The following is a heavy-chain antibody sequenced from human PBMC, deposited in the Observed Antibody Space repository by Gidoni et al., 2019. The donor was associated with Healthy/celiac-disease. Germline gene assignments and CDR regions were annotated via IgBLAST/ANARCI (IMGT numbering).Heavy chain of an antibody. CDR1: GGTFSSYA. Sequence: QVQLVQSGAEVKKPGSSVKVSCKASGGTFSSYAISWVRQAPGQGLGWKGGIIPIFGTANSAQKFKGRFTITADKSTSTAYMELSSLRSEDTAVYYCARGYSSSSGWFDPWGQGTLVTVSS. V-gene: IGHV1-69*06. J-gene: IGHJ5*02. CDR3: ARGYSSSSGWFDP. CDR2: IIPIFGTA. D-gene: IGHD6-6*01.